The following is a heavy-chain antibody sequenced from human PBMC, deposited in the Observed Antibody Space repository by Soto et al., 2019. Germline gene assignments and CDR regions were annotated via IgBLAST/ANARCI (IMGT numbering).Heavy chain of an antibody. CDR1: GGSISSDDYY. J-gene: IGHJ4*02. Sequence: KTSETLSLTCTVSGGSISSDDYYWSWIHQPPGKGLEWIGYIYYSGRTNYNPSLESRLTISIDTSKNQFSLRLSYVSAADTAVYYCAGDRSNSPDYFDYWGQGTLVTVSS. CDR2: IYYSGRT. D-gene: IGHD2-15*01. V-gene: IGHV4-30-4*01. CDR3: AGDRSNSPDYFDY.